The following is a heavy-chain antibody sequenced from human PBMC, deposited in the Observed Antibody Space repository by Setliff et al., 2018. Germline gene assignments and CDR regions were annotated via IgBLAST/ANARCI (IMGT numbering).Heavy chain of an antibody. V-gene: IGHV3-33*01. CDR2: IWNDGSST. CDR3: ARNWVTAQHYYYGMDV. CDR1: GFTFSNYG. D-gene: IGHD2-21*02. J-gene: IGHJ6*02. Sequence: LRLSCVASGFTFSNYGMHWVRQAPGKGLEWVALIWNDGSSTFYGDSVKGRFTISRDNSKNTLYLQMDSLRAEDTAVYYCARNWVTAQHYYYGMDVWGQGTTVTV.